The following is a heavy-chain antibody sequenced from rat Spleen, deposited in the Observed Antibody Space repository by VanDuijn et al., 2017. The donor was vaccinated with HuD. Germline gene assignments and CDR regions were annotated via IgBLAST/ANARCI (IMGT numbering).Heavy chain of an antibody. D-gene: IGHD1-9*01. V-gene: IGHV2S12*01. J-gene: IGHJ3*01. CDR3: TREGHTMDRATYWFAY. CDR2: ISSGGNT. Sequence: QVHLKESGPGLVQSSQTLSLTCTVSGFSLTSNGVSWVRQPPGEGLEWIAAISSGGNTYYNSALKSRLSISRDTSKSQVFLKMNGLQTEDTASYFCTREGHTMDRATYWFAYWGQGTLVTVSS. CDR1: GFSLTSNG.